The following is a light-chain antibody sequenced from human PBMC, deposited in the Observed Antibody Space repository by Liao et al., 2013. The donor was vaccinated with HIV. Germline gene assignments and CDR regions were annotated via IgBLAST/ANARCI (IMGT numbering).Light chain of an antibody. V-gene: IGLV3-1*01. CDR1: KVGDKY. J-gene: IGLJ2*01. Sequence: SYELTQPPSVSVSPGQTATITCSGDKVGDKYVSWNQQRPGQSPVLVIYQDTKRPSGIPERFSGSNSGNTATLTISGTQAMDEADYFCQAWDRSSDVVFGGGTKLTVL. CDR2: QDT. CDR3: QAWDRSSDVV.